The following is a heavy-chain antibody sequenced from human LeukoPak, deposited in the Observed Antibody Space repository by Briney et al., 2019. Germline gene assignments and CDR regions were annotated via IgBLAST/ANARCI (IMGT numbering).Heavy chain of an antibody. CDR3: ARGDGYCSGGRARRAYCMDV. Sequence: SETLSLTCTVSGGSMSPYHWGWIRQPPGKGLEWTGYIYYSGSTNYNPSLNSRVTISVDTSKNQFSLRLSSVTAADTAIYYCARGDGYCSGGRARRAYCMDVWGQGTTVTVSS. CDR1: GGSMSPYH. V-gene: IGHV4-59*08. D-gene: IGHD2-15*01. CDR2: IYYSGST. J-gene: IGHJ6*02.